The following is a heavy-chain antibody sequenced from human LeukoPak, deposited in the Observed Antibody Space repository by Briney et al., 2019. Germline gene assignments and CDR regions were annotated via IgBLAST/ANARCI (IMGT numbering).Heavy chain of an antibody. CDR3: AREASSTWYAMFDF. V-gene: IGHV1-69*13. CDR1: GGTFSTNA. J-gene: IGHJ4*02. CDR2: IIPIFVAP. D-gene: IGHD2-2*01. Sequence: ASVKVSCKASGGTFSTNAISLVRQAPGQGLEWMATIIPIFVAPNYAPKFQGRVSITADESTSTAYMVLSSLRAEDTAVYYCAREASSTWYAMFDFWGQGTLVTVSS.